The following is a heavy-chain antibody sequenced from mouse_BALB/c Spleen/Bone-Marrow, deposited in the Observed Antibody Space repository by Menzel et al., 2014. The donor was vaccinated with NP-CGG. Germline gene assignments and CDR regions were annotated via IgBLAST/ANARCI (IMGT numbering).Heavy chain of an antibody. V-gene: IGHV1-15*01. D-gene: IGHD4-1*01. CDR2: IDPETGGT. Sequence: VQLQQSGAELVRPGASVTLSCKASGYTFTDYEMHWVKQTPVHGLEWIGAIDPETGGTAYNQKFKGKATLTADKSSSTAYMELRSLTSEDSAAYYCTRSETGPFAYWGQGTLVTVSA. CDR1: GYTFTDYE. CDR3: TRSETGPFAY. J-gene: IGHJ3*01.